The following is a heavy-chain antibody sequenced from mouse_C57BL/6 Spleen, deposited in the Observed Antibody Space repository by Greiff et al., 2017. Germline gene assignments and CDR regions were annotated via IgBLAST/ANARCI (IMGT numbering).Heavy chain of an antibody. CDR3: TPNGSSVYYAMDC. CDR1: GFNINDDY. CDR2: IDPENGDT. D-gene: IGHD1-1*01. J-gene: IGHJ4*01. Sequence: VQLQQSGAELARPGASVKLSCTASGFNINDDYMHWVKQRPEQGLEWIGWIDPENGDTEYAPKFQGKATITADTSSNSAYLQLSSLTSEDTAVYYSTPNGSSVYYAMDCWGQGTSVAVSS. V-gene: IGHV14-4*01.